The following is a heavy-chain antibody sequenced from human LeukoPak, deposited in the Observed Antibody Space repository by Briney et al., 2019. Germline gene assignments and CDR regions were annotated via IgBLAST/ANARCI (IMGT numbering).Heavy chain of an antibody. CDR2: INPSGGSA. CDR1: GYTFTTYY. V-gene: IGHV1-46*01. D-gene: IGHD5-18*01. J-gene: IGHJ4*02. Sequence: ASVTVSCTTSGYTFTTYYMHCVRQAPGQGLVWMGIINPSGGSASYAQKFQGRVTMTRDTSTTTLYMELSSLRSEDTAVYYCASGLSVTVYSVGSYFDYWGQGTLVTVSS. CDR3: ASGLSVTVYSVGSYFDY.